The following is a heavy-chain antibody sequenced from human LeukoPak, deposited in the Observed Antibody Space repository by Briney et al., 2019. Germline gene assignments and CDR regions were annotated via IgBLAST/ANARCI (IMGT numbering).Heavy chain of an antibody. J-gene: IGHJ6*02. CDR2: ISYDGSNK. CDR3: AKDTPGSDYDFWSGYSMDV. D-gene: IGHD3-3*01. V-gene: IGHV3-30*18. Sequence: GRSLRLSCAASGFTFSSYGMHWVRQAPGKGLEWVAVISYDGSNKCYADTVKGRFTISRDNSKNTLYLQMNSLRAEDAAVYYCAKDTPGSDYDFWSGYSMDVWGQGTTVTVSS. CDR1: GFTFSSYG.